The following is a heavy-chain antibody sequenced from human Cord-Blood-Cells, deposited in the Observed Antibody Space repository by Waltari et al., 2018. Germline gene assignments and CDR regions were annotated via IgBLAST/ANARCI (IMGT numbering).Heavy chain of an antibody. CDR2: IIPIFGTA. D-gene: IGHD5-12*01. J-gene: IGHJ6*02. CDR1: GGTFSSYA. V-gene: IGHV1-69*01. CDR3: ASNQFRGYSDYGRSGIYYDGMDG. Sequence: QVQLVQSGAEVKKHGSSVKVSCKASGGTFSSYAISWVRQAPGQGLEWMGGIIPIFGTANYAQKCKGRVRITADESTSKAYMVLSSLRLEDTAVYYCASNQFRGYSDYGRSGIYYDGMDGWAQGTTVTVSS.